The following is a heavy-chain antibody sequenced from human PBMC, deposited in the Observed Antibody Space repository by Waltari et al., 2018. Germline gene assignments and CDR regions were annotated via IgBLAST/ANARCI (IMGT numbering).Heavy chain of an antibody. CDR3: ARAPVWDSGSHSGLDV. J-gene: IGHJ6*02. Sequence: EVQLVESGGGLVKPGGSLRLSCAPSGFSLSYYGMHWVRQAPGKGLEWVSSIDTTSTYIYYADSVKGRFTISRDNAKNSLSLQMNSLRADDTALYYCARAPVWDSGSHSGLDVWGQGTTVTVSS. CDR1: GFSLSYYG. V-gene: IGHV3-21*01. D-gene: IGHD3-10*01. CDR2: IDTTSTYI.